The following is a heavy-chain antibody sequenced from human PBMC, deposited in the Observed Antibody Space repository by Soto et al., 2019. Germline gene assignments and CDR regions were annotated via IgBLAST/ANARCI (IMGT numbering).Heavy chain of an antibody. CDR2: ISGSGGST. J-gene: IGHJ4*02. CDR3: ARVSPVMSPGY. D-gene: IGHD3-16*01. CDR1: GFTFSSYA. V-gene: IGHV3-23*01. Sequence: GGSLRLSCAASGFTFSSYAMSWVRQAPGKGLEWVSAISGSGGSTYYADSVKGRFTISRDNAKNSLYLQMNSLRAEDTAIYYCARVSPVMSPGYWGQGTLVTVSS.